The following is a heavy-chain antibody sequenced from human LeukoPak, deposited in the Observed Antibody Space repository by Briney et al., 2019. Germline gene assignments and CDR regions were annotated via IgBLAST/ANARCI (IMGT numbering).Heavy chain of an antibody. D-gene: IGHD2-2*01. CDR2: DSYSGST. CDR3: ARRNVVVSSTMARAFDI. Sequence: WVRQPPGKGLEWIGSDSYSGSTYYNPSLTSRVTISVDTSKNQFSLKLSSVTAADTAVYYCARRNVVVSSTMARAFDIWGQGTMVTVSS. J-gene: IGHJ3*02. V-gene: IGHV4-39*01.